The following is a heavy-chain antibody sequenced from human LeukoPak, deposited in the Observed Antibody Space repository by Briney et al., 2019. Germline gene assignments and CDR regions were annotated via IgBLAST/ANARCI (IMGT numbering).Heavy chain of an antibody. J-gene: IGHJ4*02. D-gene: IGHD2-2*01. CDR1: GGSISSYY. Sequence: SETLSLTCSVSGGSISSYYWSWIRQSPGKGLEWIGYIYYTGSTNYNPSLESRVTISIDTSKKQLSLKLRSVTAADTAVYYCARGGYCSSTSCSFDYWGQGTLVTVSS. V-gene: IGHV4-59*01. CDR2: IYYTGST. CDR3: ARGGYCSSTSCSFDY.